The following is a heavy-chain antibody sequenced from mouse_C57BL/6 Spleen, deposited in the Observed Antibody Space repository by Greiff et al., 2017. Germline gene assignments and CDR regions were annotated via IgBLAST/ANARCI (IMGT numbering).Heavy chain of an antibody. CDR2: FHPYNDDT. V-gene: IGHV1-47*01. CDR3: ARRGVYGSSFAY. D-gene: IGHD1-3*01. CDR1: GYTFTTYP. J-gene: IGHJ3*01. Sequence: VKLQESGAELVKPGASVKMSCKASGYTFTTYPIEWMKQNHGKSLEWIGNFHPYNDDTKYNEKFKGKATLTVEKSSITVYLELSRLTSDDSAVYYCARRGVYGSSFAYWGQGTLITVS.